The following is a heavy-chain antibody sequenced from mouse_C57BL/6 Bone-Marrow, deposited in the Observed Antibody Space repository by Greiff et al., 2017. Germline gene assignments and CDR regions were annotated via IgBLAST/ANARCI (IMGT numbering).Heavy chain of an antibody. J-gene: IGHJ3*01. CDR2: ISYDGSN. CDR3: ARAGGGWLPPFAY. V-gene: IGHV3-6*01. CDR1: GYSITSGYY. Sequence: EVKLVESGPGLVKPSQSLSLTCSVTGYSITSGYYWNWIRQFPGNKLEWMGYISYDGSNNYNPSLKNRISITRDTSKNQFFLKLNSVTTEDTATYYCARAGGGWLPPFAYWGQGTLVTVSA. D-gene: IGHD2-3*01.